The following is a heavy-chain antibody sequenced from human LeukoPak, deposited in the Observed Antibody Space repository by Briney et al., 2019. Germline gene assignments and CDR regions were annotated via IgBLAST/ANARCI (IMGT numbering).Heavy chain of an antibody. CDR1: GFTFSDYS. CDR3: ARERSGFGDIDC. D-gene: IGHD3-10*01. V-gene: IGHV3-48*01. CDR2: ISGGASSI. J-gene: IGHJ4*02. Sequence: PGGSLRLSCVVSGFTFSDYSMNWVRQAPGKGLEWISHISGGASSIYYADSVKGRFTISRDNAKNSLYLQMNSLRVEDTAIYYCARERSGFGDIDCWGQGTLVTVSS.